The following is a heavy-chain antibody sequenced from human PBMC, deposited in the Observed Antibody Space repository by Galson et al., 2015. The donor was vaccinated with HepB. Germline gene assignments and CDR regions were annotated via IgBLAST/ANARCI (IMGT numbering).Heavy chain of an antibody. CDR1: GYSFTSYW. V-gene: IGHV5-51*01. J-gene: IGHJ5*02. CDR3: AGSRYYDSSVNWFDP. Sequence: QSGAEVKKPGESLRISCKGSGYSFTSYWISWVRQMPGKGLEWMGIIYPGDSDTRYSPSFQGQVTISADKSISTAYLQWSSLKASDTAMYYCAGSRYYDSSVNWFDPWGQGTLVTVSS. CDR2: IYPGDSDT. D-gene: IGHD3-22*01.